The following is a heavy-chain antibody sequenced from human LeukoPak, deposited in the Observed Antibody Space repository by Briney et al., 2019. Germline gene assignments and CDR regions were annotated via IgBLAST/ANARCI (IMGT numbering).Heavy chain of an antibody. CDR3: ARDPENSLAVAHLDY. J-gene: IGHJ4*02. CDR2: MHYDRRNK. D-gene: IGHD6-19*01. V-gene: IGHV3-30*02. Sequence: PGGSLRLSCAASGFIFSDYDMHWVRQAPGKGREWVAFMHYDRRNKYYADSVKGRFTISRDNSRNTLYLDMNNLRGEDSAVYFCARDPENSLAVAHLDYWGQGTLVTVAS. CDR1: GFIFSDYD.